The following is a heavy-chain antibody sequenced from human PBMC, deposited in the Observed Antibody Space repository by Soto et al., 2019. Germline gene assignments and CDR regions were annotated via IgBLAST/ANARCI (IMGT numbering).Heavy chain of an antibody. Sequence: ASVKVSCKASGGTFSSYTISWVRQAPGQGLEWMGRIIPILGIANYAQKFQGRVTITADKSTSTAYMGLSSLRSEDTAVYYCAGNPGGYCSGGSCYPNWGQGTLVTVSS. CDR2: IIPILGIA. J-gene: IGHJ4*02. CDR3: AGNPGGYCSGGSCYPN. D-gene: IGHD2-15*01. CDR1: GGTFSSYT. V-gene: IGHV1-69*02.